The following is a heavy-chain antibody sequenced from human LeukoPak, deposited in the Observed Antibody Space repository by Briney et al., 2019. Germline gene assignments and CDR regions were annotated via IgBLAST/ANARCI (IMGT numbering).Heavy chain of an antibody. CDR3: ARHKLFGGSSFDY. CDR2: IHYSGST. Sequence: SETLSLTCTVSGGSISSSSYYWGWIRQPPGQGLEWIGNIHYSGSTYYNPSLKSRVTISVDTSKNQFSLKLSSVTAADTAVYYGARHKLFGGSSFDYWGQGALFTVSS. J-gene: IGHJ4*02. CDR1: GGSISSSSYY. D-gene: IGHD2-15*01. V-gene: IGHV4-39*01.